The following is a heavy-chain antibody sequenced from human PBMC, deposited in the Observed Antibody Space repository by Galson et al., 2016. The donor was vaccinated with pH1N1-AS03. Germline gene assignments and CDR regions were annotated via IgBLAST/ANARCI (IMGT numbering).Heavy chain of an antibody. V-gene: IGHV5-51*01. D-gene: IGHD4-11*01. CDR3: ARHSQSTRGTCYSSSFYALDV. CDR2: FHPRYSDT. CDR1: GYRFSTYY. J-gene: IGHJ6*02. Sequence: QSGAEVTKPGASLNISCQGSGYRFSTYYLAWVRQMPGNGLEWMGIFHPRYSDTKYHPSFHGLVNMSADKSTNTAYLHWSSLKASDTAIYYCARHSQSTRGTCYSSSFYALDVWGRGTAVTVS.